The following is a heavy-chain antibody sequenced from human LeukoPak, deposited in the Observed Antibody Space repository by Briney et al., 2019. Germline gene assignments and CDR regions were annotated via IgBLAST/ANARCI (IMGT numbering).Heavy chain of an antibody. J-gene: IGHJ4*02. D-gene: IGHD5-12*01. CDR2: IIPIFGTA. Sequence: ASVKVSCKASGGAFSSYAISWVRQAPGQGLEWMGGIIPIFGTANYAQKFQGRVTITTDEATTTAYLELSNLRSGDTAVYYCAGLGYSGYGPRSRFDNXGQGTLITVST. CDR3: AGLGYSGYGPRSRFDN. CDR1: GGAFSSYA. V-gene: IGHV1-69*05.